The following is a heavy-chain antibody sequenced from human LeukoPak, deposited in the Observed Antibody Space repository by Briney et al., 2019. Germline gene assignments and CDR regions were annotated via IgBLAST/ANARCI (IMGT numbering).Heavy chain of an antibody. CDR2: INSDGSGT. J-gene: IGHJ3*02. V-gene: IGHV3-74*03. Sequence: GGSLRLSCAASGFTFSSSWMHWVRQASGKGLVWVSRINSDGSGTTDADSVKGRFTISRDNAKNTLYLQMNSLRAEDTAVYYCAGYASSGRRDAFDIWGQGTMVTVSS. CDR1: GFTFSSSW. CDR3: AGYASSGRRDAFDI. D-gene: IGHD3-22*01.